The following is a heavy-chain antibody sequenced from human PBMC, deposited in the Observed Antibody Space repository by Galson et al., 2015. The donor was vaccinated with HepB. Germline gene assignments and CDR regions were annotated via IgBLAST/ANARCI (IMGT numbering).Heavy chain of an antibody. CDR3: SSDGPYSSGYLRNTWSFDP. D-gene: IGHD5-18*01. V-gene: IGHV3-49*03. J-gene: IGHJ5*02. CDR1: GFTFGDYA. Sequence: SLRLSCAASGFTFGDYAMSWFRQAPGKGLEWVSFIRSKAYGGTAEYAASVKGRFTISRDDSKRIAYLQMNSLKTEDTAVYYCSSDGPYSSGYLRNTWSFDPWGQGTLVTVSS. CDR2: IRSKAYGGTA.